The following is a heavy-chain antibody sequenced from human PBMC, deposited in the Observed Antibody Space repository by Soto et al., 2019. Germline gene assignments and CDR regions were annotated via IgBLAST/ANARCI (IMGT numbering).Heavy chain of an antibody. V-gene: IGHV1-3*01. CDR2: INAGNGNT. J-gene: IGHJ5*02. Sequence: XSVKASCKASGYTFTSYAMHWVRQAPGQSLEWMGWINAGNGNTKYSQKFQGRVTITRDTSASTAYMELSSLRSEDTAVYYCARAPWCSSTSCYRWFDHWGQGTLVTVSS. CDR1: GYTFTSYA. D-gene: IGHD2-2*01. CDR3: ARAPWCSSTSCYRWFDH.